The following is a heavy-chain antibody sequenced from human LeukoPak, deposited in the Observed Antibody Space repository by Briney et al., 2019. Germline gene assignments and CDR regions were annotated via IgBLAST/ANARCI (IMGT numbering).Heavy chain of an antibody. CDR1: GFTFSSYA. V-gene: IGHV3-23*01. J-gene: IGHJ5*02. Sequence: PGGSLRLSCAASGFTFSSYAMSWVRQAPGKGLEWVSAISGSGGSTYYADSVKGRLTISRDNSKNTLYLQMNSLRAEDTAVYYCAKGPGSSTSCPLFDPWGQGTLVTVSS. D-gene: IGHD2-2*01. CDR2: ISGSGGST. CDR3: AKGPGSSTSCPLFDP.